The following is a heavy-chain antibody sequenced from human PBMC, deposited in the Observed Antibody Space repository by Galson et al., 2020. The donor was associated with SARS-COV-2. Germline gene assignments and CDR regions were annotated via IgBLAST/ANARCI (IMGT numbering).Heavy chain of an antibody. CDR3: AGRVAGANSLDI. D-gene: IGHD1-26*01. CDR1: GDSVSSNSGA. V-gene: IGHV6-1*01. CDR2: TYYRSKWST. Sequence: QTPSLTRAISGDSVSSNSGAWNWTRQPPTRGLEWLGRTYYRSKWSTDYAVSVKSRITINPDTSKNQFTLQLNSVTPEDTAMYYCAGRVAGANSLDIWGQGTMVIVSS. J-gene: IGHJ3*02.